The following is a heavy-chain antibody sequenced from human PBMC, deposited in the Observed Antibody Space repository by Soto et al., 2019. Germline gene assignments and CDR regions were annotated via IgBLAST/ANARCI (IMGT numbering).Heavy chain of an antibody. V-gene: IGHV3-30-3*01. D-gene: IGHD6-6*01. J-gene: IGHJ4*02. CDR3: ARGAARPE. Sequence: QVQLVESGGGVVQPGRSLRLSCAASGFTFSSYAMHWVRQAPGKGLEWVAVISYDGSNKYYADSVKGRFTISRDNSKNTLYLQMTSLRAEDTAVYYCARGAARPEWGQGTLVTVSS. CDR2: ISYDGSNK. CDR1: GFTFSSYA.